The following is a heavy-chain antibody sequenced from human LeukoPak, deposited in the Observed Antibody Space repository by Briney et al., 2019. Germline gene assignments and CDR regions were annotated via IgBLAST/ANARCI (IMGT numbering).Heavy chain of an antibody. D-gene: IGHD4-17*01. CDR3: ARALRYGDSGYYYYMDV. CDR1: EFTFSSYW. Sequence: GGSLRLSCAASEFTFSSYWMSWVRQAPGKGREWVANIKQDGSEKYYVDSVKGRFTISRDNAKNSLYLQMNSLRAEDTAVYYCARALRYGDSGYYYYMDVWGKGTTVTVSS. V-gene: IGHV3-7*01. J-gene: IGHJ6*03. CDR2: IKQDGSEK.